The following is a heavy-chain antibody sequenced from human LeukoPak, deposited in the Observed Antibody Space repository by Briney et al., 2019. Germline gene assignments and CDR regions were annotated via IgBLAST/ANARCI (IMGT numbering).Heavy chain of an antibody. CDR2: IYYSGST. V-gene: IGHV4-39*01. Sequence: PSETLSLTCTVSGGSMSSSDYYWGWIRQPPGKGLEWIGCIYYSGSTYYNPSLKSRVIISIDKSKNQFSLKLSSVTAADTAVYYCARGTDANWGFNYYYMDVWGKGTTVTVSS. D-gene: IGHD7-27*01. CDR1: GGSMSSSDYY. J-gene: IGHJ6*03. CDR3: ARGTDANWGFNYYYMDV.